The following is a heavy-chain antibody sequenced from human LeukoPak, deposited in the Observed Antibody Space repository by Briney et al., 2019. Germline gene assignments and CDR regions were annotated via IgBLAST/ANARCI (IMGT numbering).Heavy chain of an antibody. V-gene: IGHV4-39*01. D-gene: IGHD6-19*01. Sequence: SETLSLTCTVSGGSISSSSYYWGWIRQPPGKGLEWIGSIYYSGNTYYNPSLKSRVSISADTSKNQFSLRLSSVNAADTAVYYCASPGYTSGWSDFDYWGQGALVTVSS. CDR1: GGSISSSSYY. J-gene: IGHJ4*02. CDR3: ASPGYTSGWSDFDY. CDR2: IYYSGNT.